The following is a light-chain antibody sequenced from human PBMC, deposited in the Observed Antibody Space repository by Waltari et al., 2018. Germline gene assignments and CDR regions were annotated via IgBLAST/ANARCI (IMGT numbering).Light chain of an antibody. CDR1: SSTIRAGYD. J-gene: IGLJ3*02. CDR3: QSYDGGLTAWV. V-gene: IGLV1-40*01. Sequence: QSVLPQPPSVSAAPGQRVTISCTGSSSTIRAGYDVNWYQQVPGTAPKLLIFGNRKRPSGVPDRFSGSKSGTSASLAITALQPEDEADYYCQSYDGGLTAWVFGGGTKLTVL. CDR2: GNR.